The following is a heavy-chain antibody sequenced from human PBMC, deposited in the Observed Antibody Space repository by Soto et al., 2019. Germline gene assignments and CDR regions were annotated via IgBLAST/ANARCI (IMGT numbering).Heavy chain of an antibody. CDR2: IIPILGIA. D-gene: IGHD2-15*01. CDR1: GGTFSSYT. J-gene: IGHJ4*02. V-gene: IGHV1-69*02. Sequence: ASVKVSCKASGGTFSSYTISWVRQAPGQGLEWMGRIIPILGIANYAQKFQGRVTITADKSTSTAYMELSSLRSEDTAVYYCASPGTQGYCSGGSCYWGQGTLVTVSS. CDR3: ASPGTQGYCSGGSCY.